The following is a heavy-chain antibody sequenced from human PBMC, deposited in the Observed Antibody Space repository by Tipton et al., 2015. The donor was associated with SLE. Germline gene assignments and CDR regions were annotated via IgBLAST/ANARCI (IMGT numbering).Heavy chain of an antibody. Sequence: GSLRLSCAASEFTFSDYYMTWIRQAPGKGLEWVSYISSSGSNIYYADSVWGRFTISRDNSGNTLYLQMNSLRAEDTAVYYCAKDSGFITLVRGVITSSFYYNGLDVWGQGTTVTVSS. CDR3: AKDSGFITLVRGVITSSFYYNGLDV. D-gene: IGHD3-10*01. CDR2: ISSSGSNI. CDR1: EFTFSDYY. J-gene: IGHJ6*02. V-gene: IGHV3-11*01.